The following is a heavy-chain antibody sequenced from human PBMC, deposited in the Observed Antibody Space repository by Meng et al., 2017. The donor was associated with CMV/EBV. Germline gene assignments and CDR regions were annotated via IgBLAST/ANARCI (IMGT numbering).Heavy chain of an antibody. CDR3: ARDLTRGTTSFGGMDV. CDR1: GFTVSSNY. V-gene: IGHV3-7*01. J-gene: IGHJ6*02. D-gene: IGHD1-1*01. CDR2: IKQDGSEK. Sequence: GESLKISCAASGFTVSSNYMSWVRQAPGKGLEWVANIKQDGSEKYYVDSVKGRFTISRDNAKNSLYLQMNSLRAEDTAVYYCARDLTRGTTSFGGMDVWGQGTTVTVSS.